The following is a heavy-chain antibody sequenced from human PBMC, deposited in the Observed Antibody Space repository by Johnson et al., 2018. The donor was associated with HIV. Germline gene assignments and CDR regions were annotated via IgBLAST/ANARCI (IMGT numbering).Heavy chain of an antibody. V-gene: IGHV3-30*04. D-gene: IGHD3-10*01. Sequence: QVQLVESGGGVVQPGRSLRLSCAASGFTFSSYAMHWVRQAPGKGLEWAAVISYDGSNKYYADSVKGRFTISRDNSKNTLYLQMNSLKTEDTAVYYCTTVEYGSGSPLWGQGTMVTVSS. CDR2: ISYDGSNK. CDR3: TTVEYGSGSPL. J-gene: IGHJ3*01. CDR1: GFTFSSYA.